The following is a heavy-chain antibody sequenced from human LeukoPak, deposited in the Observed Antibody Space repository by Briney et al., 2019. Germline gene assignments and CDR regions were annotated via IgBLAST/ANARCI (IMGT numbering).Heavy chain of an antibody. CDR3: ARARYYYDSSGYYDY. CDR1: GFTFSSYA. J-gene: IGHJ4*02. V-gene: IGHV3-23*01. D-gene: IGHD3-22*01. Sequence: QTGGSLRLSCAASGFTFSSYAMSWVRQAPGKGLEWVSAISGSGGSTYYADSVKGRFTISRDDAKNSLYLQMNSLRAEDTAVYYCARARYYYDSSGYYDYWGQGTLVTVSS. CDR2: ISGSGGST.